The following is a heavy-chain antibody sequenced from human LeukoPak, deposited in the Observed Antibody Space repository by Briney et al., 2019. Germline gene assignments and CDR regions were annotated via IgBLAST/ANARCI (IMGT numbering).Heavy chain of an antibody. Sequence: SETLSLTCAVYGGSFSGYYWSWIRQPPQKRLEWIGEINHSGSTNYNPSLKSRVTLSVDSSKNQFSLKLSSVTAADTAVYYCARAFLFYGDYGRLHFDYWGQGTLVTVSS. D-gene: IGHD4-17*01. CDR2: INHSGST. J-gene: IGHJ4*02. CDR1: GGSFSGYY. CDR3: ARAFLFYGDYGRLHFDY. V-gene: IGHV4-34*01.